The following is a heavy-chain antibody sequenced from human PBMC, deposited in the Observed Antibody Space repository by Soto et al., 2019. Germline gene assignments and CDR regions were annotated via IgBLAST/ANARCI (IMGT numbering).Heavy chain of an antibody. Sequence: QVQLQESGPGLVKPSQTLSLTCTVSGGSISSGGYYWSWIRQHPGKGLEWIGYIYYSGSTYYSPSLKSRVTISVDTSKNQFSLKLSSVTAADTAVYYCASRISLYGSGSYYPDAFDIWGQGTMVTVSS. CDR2: IYYSGST. CDR1: GGSISSGGYY. V-gene: IGHV4-31*03. CDR3: ASRISLYGSGSYYPDAFDI. D-gene: IGHD3-10*01. J-gene: IGHJ3*02.